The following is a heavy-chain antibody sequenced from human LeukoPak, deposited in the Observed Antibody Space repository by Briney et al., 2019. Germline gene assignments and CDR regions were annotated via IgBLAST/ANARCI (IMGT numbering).Heavy chain of an antibody. CDR1: DDSITMYY. CDR3: ARGRDGYSYGLYYYYYYMDV. Sequence: SETLSLTCTVSDDSITMYYWTWIRQPPGKGLEWIGYIYYSGSTNYNPSLKSRVTISVDTSKNQFSLKLSSVTAADTAVYYCARGRDGYSYGLYYYYYYMDVWGKGTTVTISS. V-gene: IGHV4-59*01. J-gene: IGHJ6*03. CDR2: IYYSGST. D-gene: IGHD5-18*01.